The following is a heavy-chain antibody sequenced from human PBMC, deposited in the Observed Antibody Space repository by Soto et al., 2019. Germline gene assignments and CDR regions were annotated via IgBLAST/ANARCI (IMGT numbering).Heavy chain of an antibody. D-gene: IGHD2-2*01. CDR2: ISHDGSKE. V-gene: IGHV3-30*18. CDR1: GFTFSDYG. J-gene: IGHJ4*02. Sequence: PGGSLRLSCAASGFTFSDYGMQWVRQAPGEGLEWVALISHDGSKEYYAASVRGRFTISRDNSKNTLYLQMNILKIEDTALYYCAKDRAPKSASWPAYWGQGTLVTVSS. CDR3: AKDRAPKSASWPAY.